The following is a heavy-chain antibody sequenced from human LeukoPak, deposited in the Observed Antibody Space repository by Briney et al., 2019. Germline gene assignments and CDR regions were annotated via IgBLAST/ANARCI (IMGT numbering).Heavy chain of an antibody. CDR1: GYSFFSYV. Sequence: GASVKVSCTASGYSFFSYVINWVRQAPGQEVEWMGWISTYSVNTNIAQRIQGRVTMTTDTTTNTAYMELRSMRSDDTAVFYSARAPPYSSGLSPSRHGLDAWGQGTTVIASS. CDR2: ISTYSVNT. D-gene: IGHD6-19*01. J-gene: IGHJ6*02. V-gene: IGHV1-18*04. CDR3: ARAPPYSSGLSPSRHGLDA.